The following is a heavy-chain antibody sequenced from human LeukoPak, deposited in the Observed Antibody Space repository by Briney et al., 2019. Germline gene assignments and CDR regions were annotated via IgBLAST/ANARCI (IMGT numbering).Heavy chain of an antibody. D-gene: IGHD3-22*01. J-gene: IGHJ4*02. CDR1: GYTLTGYY. CDR3: ASPHHYYDSSGYYN. Sequence: GASETVSLKACGYTLTGYYMHWVRQPPRRGREGMGWISGNSGCTNYAQKFQGRVTMSRDTSISTAYMELSRLRSDDTAVYYCASPHHYYDSSGYYNWGQGTLVTVSS. CDR2: ISGNSGCT. V-gene: IGHV1-2*02.